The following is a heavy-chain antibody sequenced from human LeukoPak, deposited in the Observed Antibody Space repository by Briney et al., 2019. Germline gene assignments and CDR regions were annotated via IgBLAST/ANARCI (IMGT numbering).Heavy chain of an antibody. Sequence: PGGSLRLSCAASGFTFSSYEMNWVRQAPGKGLEWVSYISSSGSTIYYADSVKGRFTISRDNAKNSLYLQMNSLRAEDTAVYYCARARYYYDSSGYWGPYYYYGMDVWGQGTTVTVSS. D-gene: IGHD3-22*01. CDR3: ARARYYYDSSGYWGPYYYYGMDV. CDR1: GFTFSSYE. J-gene: IGHJ6*02. CDR2: ISSSGSTI. V-gene: IGHV3-48*03.